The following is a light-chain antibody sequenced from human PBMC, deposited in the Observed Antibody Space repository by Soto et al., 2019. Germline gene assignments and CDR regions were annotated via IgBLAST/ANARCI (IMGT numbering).Light chain of an antibody. CDR3: QQYGTSETI. J-gene: IGKJ5*01. CDR2: DTS. CDR1: QSLTNSF. Sequence: EIVFTQSPCTLSLSPGERATLSCRASQSLTNSFIAWYQHKPGQAPRLLIYDTSSRATGIPDRFSGSGSGTDFTLTISRLEPEDFAVFFCQQYGTSETIFGQGTRLEIK. V-gene: IGKV3-20*01.